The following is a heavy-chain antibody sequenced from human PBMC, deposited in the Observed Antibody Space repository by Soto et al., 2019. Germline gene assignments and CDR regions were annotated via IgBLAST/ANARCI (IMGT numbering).Heavy chain of an antibody. CDR1: GGSISSYY. Sequence: PSETLSLTCTVSGGSISSYYWSWIRQPPGKGLEWIGYIYYSGSTNYNPSLKSRVTISVDTSKNQFSLKLSSVTAADTAVYYCARDAYYDFWSGYYRGRPYYYYGMDVWGQGTTVTVSS. CDR3: ARDAYYDFWSGYYRGRPYYYYGMDV. D-gene: IGHD3-3*01. V-gene: IGHV4-59*01. CDR2: IYYSGST. J-gene: IGHJ6*02.